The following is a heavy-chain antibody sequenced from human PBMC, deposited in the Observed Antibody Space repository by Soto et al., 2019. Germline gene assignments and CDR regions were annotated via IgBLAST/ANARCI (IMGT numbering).Heavy chain of an antibody. Sequence: QLQLQESGPALVKPSETLSLTCTVSGDSITTNRYYWGWIRQPPGKGLEWCGTIYYTGTTYYNPSLKSRVTDSVDTSKSQFSLRLSSVTATDTAVYYCASQKRGSSSWPFEHWGQATLVTVSS. V-gene: IGHV4-39*01. CDR1: GDSITTNRYY. J-gene: IGHJ4*02. CDR2: IYYTGTT. CDR3: ASQKRGSSSWPFEH. D-gene: IGHD6-13*01.